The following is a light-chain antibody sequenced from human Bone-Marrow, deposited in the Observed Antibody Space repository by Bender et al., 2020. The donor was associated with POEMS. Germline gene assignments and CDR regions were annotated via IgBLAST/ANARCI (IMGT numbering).Light chain of an antibody. CDR1: SSDVGIYNS. CDR3: SSYTSTSVA. Sequence: QSALTQPASVSGSPGQSVSISCTVTSSDVGIYNSVAWYQQHPGKAPKLLIYEGSRRPSGASTRFSGSTSGNTASLTISGLQAEDEADYYCSSYTSTSVAFGGGTRVTVL. CDR2: EGS. J-gene: IGLJ2*01. V-gene: IGLV2-14*02.